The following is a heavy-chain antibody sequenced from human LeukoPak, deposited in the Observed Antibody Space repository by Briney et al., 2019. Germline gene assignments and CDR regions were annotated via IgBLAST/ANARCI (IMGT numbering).Heavy chain of an antibody. CDR1: GFSFDDYT. CDR2: ISGDSDTT. Sequence: GGSLRLSCTASGFSFDDYTMHWVRLVPGKGLEWVSLISGDSDTTYYAGSVKGRFTISRDNRTNSLYLQMNSLTKEDAALYFCGKDGVDGHNHIDCWGQGALVTVAP. D-gene: IGHD5-24*01. CDR3: GKDGVDGHNHIDC. V-gene: IGHV3-43*01. J-gene: IGHJ4*02.